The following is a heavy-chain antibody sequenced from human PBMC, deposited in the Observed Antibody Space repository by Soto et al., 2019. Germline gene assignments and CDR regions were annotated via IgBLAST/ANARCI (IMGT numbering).Heavy chain of an antibody. CDR1: GGSISSSSYY. D-gene: IGHD6-19*01. CDR2: IYYSGST. V-gene: IGHV4-39*01. J-gene: IGHJ4*02. Sequence: SETLSLTCTVSGGSISSSSYYWGWIRQPPGKGLEWIGSIYYSGSTYYNPSLKSRVTISVDTSKNQFSLKLSSVTAADTAVYYCARHGPAVAGTVGENYFDYWGQGTLVTVSS. CDR3: ARHGPAVAGTVGENYFDY.